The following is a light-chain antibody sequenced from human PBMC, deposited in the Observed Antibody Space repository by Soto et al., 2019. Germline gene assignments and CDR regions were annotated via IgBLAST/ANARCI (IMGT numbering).Light chain of an antibody. CDR1: SSNIGINY. CDR3: ATWDHGLAVGV. Sequence: QSVLTQPPSVSAAPGQKVTISCSGSSSNIGINYVSWYQQLPGTAPKLLIYDNDKRPSGIPDRFSAAKSGASATLGITGLQTGDEAEYYCATWDHGLAVGVFGTGTKLTVL. CDR2: DND. J-gene: IGLJ1*01. V-gene: IGLV1-51*01.